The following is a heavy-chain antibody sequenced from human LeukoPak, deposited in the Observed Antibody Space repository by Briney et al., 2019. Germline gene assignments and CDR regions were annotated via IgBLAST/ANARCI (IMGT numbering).Heavy chain of an antibody. D-gene: IGHD6-13*01. CDR1: GFMFSSSG. V-gene: IGHV3-30*02. J-gene: IGHJ4*02. CDR3: AKRGYSSSWNFDS. Sequence: PGGSLRLSCAASGFMFSSSGMHWVRQAPGKGLEWVAFMRYDGSNKYYADSVKGRFTISRDNSKNTVSLQMNSLRTEDTAVYYCAKRGYSSSWNFDSWGQGTLVTVSS. CDR2: MRYDGSNK.